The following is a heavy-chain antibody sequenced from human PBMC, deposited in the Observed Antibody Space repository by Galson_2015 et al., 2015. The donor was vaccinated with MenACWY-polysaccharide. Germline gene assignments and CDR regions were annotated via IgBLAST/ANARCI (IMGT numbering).Heavy chain of an antibody. CDR3: ARDPGSAAGPLFG. CDR1: GFTVSNNY. J-gene: IGHJ4*02. V-gene: IGHV3-66*02. D-gene: IGHD6-13*01. CDR2: IYSGGST. Sequence: SLRLSCAASGFTVSNNYMSWVRQAPGQGLEWVSLIYSGGSTYYADSVKGRFTFSRDNSKNTVYLQMNSLRIEDTAVYYCARDPGSAAGPLFGWGQGTLVTVSS.